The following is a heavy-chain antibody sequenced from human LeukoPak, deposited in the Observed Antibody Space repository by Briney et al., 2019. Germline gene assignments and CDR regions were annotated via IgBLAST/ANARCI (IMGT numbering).Heavy chain of an antibody. CDR2: INPNSGGT. Sequence: ASVKVSCKAYVYTFTGYYMHWVRQAPGQGLEWMGWINPNSGGTSYAQKFQGRVTMTRDTSISTAYMELSRLRSDDTAVYFCARERGGSKLSGLYGRDYYYMDVWGKGTTVTVSS. CDR1: VYTFTGYY. V-gene: IGHV1-2*02. CDR3: ARERGGSKLSGLYGRDYYYMDV. J-gene: IGHJ6*03. D-gene: IGHD3-16*01.